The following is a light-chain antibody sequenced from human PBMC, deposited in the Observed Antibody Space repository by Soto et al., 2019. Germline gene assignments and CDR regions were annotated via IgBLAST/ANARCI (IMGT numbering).Light chain of an antibody. J-gene: IGKJ2*01. CDR2: AAS. Sequence: DIQMTQSPSSLSASVGDRVTITCRASQSISSYLNWYQQKPGKAPKLLIYAASSLQSGVPSRFSGSGSGTDFTLTISSLQPEDFATYYCQQSYSTLPRKYTFGQGTKLEIK. CDR1: QSISSY. CDR3: QQSYSTLPRKYT. V-gene: IGKV1-39*01.